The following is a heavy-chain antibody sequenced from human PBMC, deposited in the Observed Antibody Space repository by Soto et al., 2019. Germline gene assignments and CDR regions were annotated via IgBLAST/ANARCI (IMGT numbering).Heavy chain of an antibody. CDR1: GGTFNRQA. D-gene: IGHD3-10*02. J-gene: IGHJ5*02. CDR2: FIPIFGTT. CDR3: ARVDSSMFEGGEWFDP. Sequence: QVVQSGAEVKKPGSSVKVSCKASGGTFNRQAFSWVRQAPGQGLEWMGGFIPIFGTTDYSQKFQGRVTITADEAPSTAYMELSSLTSDETAVYYCARVDSSMFEGGEWFDPWGQGTLVTVSS. V-gene: IGHV1-69*12.